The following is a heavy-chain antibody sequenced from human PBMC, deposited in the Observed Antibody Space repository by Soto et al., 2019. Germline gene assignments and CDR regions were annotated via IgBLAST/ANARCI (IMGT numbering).Heavy chain of an antibody. CDR1: GYTFTSYY. J-gene: IGHJ4*02. Sequence: GASVKVSCKASGYTFTSYYMHWVRQAPGQGLEWMGIINPSGGSTSYAQKFQGRVTMTRDTSTSTVYMELSSLRSEDTAVYYCAREWDSYDSSGYHQGGLDYWGQGTLVTVSS. CDR2: INPSGGST. D-gene: IGHD3-22*01. CDR3: AREWDSYDSSGYHQGGLDY. V-gene: IGHV1-46*01.